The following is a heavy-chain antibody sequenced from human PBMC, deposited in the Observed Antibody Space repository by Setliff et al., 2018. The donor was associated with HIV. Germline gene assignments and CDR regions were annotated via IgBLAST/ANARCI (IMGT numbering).Heavy chain of an antibody. V-gene: IGHV4-39*01. CDR2: IYYSGST. CDR1: GGSISSSGYY. D-gene: IGHD4-17*01. J-gene: IGHJ3*02. CDR3: ARLTYYGDYTPNDVLHI. Sequence: SETLSLTCSHSGGSISSSGYYWGWVRQHPGKGLEWIGSIYYSGSTYYNPSLKSRVTISVDTPKNQLSLRLSSVTAADTAVYYCARLTYYGDYTPNDVLHIWCPATMVTVSS.